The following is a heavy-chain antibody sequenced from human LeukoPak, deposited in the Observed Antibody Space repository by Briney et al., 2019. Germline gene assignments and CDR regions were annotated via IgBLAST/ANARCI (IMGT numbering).Heavy chain of an antibody. J-gene: IGHJ3*02. CDR1: GFTFSSYS. V-gene: IGHV3-48*01. Sequence: PGGSLRLSCAASGFTFSSYSMNWVRQAPGKGLEWVSYISSSSSTIYYADSVKGRFTISRDNAKNSLYLQMNSLRAEDMAVYYCARSMTTVSDDAFDIWGRGTMVTVSS. D-gene: IGHD4-17*01. CDR2: ISSSSSTI. CDR3: ARSMTTVSDDAFDI.